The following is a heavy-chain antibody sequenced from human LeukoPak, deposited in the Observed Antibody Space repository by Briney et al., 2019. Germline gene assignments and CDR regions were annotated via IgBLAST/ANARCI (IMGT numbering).Heavy chain of an antibody. J-gene: IGHJ4*02. CDR2: IYTSGST. CDR3: ARHQYEWVATVPYYFDY. D-gene: IGHD5-12*01. Sequence: KPSETLSLTCTVSGGSISSYYWSWIRQPAGKGLEWIGRIYTSGSTNYNPSLKSRVTMSVDTSKNQFSLKLSSVTAADTAVYYCARHQYEWVATVPYYFDYWGQGTPVTVSS. CDR1: GGSISSYY. V-gene: IGHV4-4*07.